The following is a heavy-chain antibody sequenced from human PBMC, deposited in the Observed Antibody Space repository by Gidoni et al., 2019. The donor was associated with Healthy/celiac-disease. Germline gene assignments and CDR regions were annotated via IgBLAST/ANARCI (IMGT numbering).Heavy chain of an antibody. V-gene: IGHV3-11*01. J-gene: IGHJ4*02. Sequence: QVQLVESGGGLVKPGGSLSLSCAASGFTFSDYYMSWIRQPPGKGLEWVSYISSSGSTIYYADSVKGRFTISRDNAKNSLYLQMNSLRAEDTAVYYCAGWVNKLDSFDYWGQGTLVTVSS. CDR1: GFTFSDYY. CDR3: AGWVNKLDSFDY. D-gene: IGHD6-13*01. CDR2: ISSSGSTI.